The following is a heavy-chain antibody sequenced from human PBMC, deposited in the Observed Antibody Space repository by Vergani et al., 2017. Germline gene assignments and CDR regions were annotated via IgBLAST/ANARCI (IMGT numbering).Heavy chain of an antibody. CDR3: ARGCGSTSCYKRGEDWFDP. D-gene: IGHD2-2*02. CDR1: GYTFTSYY. V-gene: IGHV1-46*01. J-gene: IGHJ5*02. CDR2: INPSGGST. Sequence: QVQLVQSGAAVKKPGASVKVSCQASGYTFTSYYIPWVRQAPGQGLEWMGIINPSGGSTNYAQKFQGRVTMTRDTSTSTVFMELSSLRSEDTAVYYCARGCGSTSCYKRGEDWFDPWGQGTLVTVSS.